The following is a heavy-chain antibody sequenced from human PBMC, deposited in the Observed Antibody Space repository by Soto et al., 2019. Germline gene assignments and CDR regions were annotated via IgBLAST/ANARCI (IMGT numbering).Heavy chain of an antibody. J-gene: IGHJ3*02. CDR1: GGSFSGYY. Sequence: SETLSLTCAVYGGSFSGYYWSWIRQPPGKGLEWIGEINHSGSTNYNPSLKSRVTISVDTSKNQFSLKLSSVTAVDAAVYYCARGRINSRAFDIWGQGTMVTVSS. CDR2: INHSGST. CDR3: ARGRINSRAFDI. D-gene: IGHD1-20*01. V-gene: IGHV4-34*01.